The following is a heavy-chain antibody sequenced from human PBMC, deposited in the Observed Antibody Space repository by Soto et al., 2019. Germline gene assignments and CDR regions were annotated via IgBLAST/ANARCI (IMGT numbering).Heavy chain of an antibody. Sequence: PSETLSLTCAVYGGSFSGYYWSWIRQPPGKGLEWIGEINHSGSTNYNPSLKSRVTISVDTSKDQFSLKLSSVIAADTAVYYCARDGITGTTGYYYYGMDVWGQGTTVTVSS. J-gene: IGHJ6*02. CDR1: GGSFSGYY. CDR3: ARDGITGTTGYYYYGMDV. V-gene: IGHV4-34*01. CDR2: INHSGST. D-gene: IGHD1-7*01.